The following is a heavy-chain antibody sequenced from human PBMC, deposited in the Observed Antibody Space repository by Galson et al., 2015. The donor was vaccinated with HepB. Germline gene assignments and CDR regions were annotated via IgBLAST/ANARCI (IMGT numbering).Heavy chain of an antibody. CDR1: GFNVSTNY. V-gene: IGHV3-53*01. CDR2: IYSGGST. D-gene: IGHD3-22*01. Sequence: SLRLSCAASGFNVSTNYMNWVRQSPGKGLEWVSIIYSGGSTYYAAFVKGRFTISRDSAKNTLYLQMNSLRAEDTAMYYCARIKKQYDSSGYYLDYWGHGTLVTVSS. J-gene: IGHJ4*01. CDR3: ARIKKQYDSSGYYLDY.